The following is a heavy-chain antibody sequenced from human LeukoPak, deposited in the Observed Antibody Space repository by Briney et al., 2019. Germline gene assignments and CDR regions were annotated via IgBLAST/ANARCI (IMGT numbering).Heavy chain of an antibody. CDR1: GGTFSSYA. D-gene: IGHD2-2*01. CDR2: IIPIFGTA. Sequence: SVKVSCKASGGTFSSYAISWLRQAPGQGLEWMGRIIPIFGTANYAQKFQGRVTITTDESTSTAYMELSSLRSEDTAVYYCAFTPLGDQLLDNWFDPWGQGTLVTVSS. CDR3: AFTPLGDQLLDNWFDP. V-gene: IGHV1-69*05. J-gene: IGHJ5*02.